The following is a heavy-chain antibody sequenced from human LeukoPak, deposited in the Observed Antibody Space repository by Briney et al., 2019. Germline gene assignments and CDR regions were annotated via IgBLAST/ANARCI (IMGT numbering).Heavy chain of an antibody. CDR2: ISWNSGSI. D-gene: IGHD3-22*01. J-gene: IGHJ4*02. CDR1: GFTFDDYA. V-gene: IGHV3-9*01. Sequence: GGSLRLSCAASGFTFDDYAMHWVRQAPGKGLEWVSGISWNSGSIGYADSVKGRFTISRDNAKNSLYLQMNSPRAEDAALYYCAKDIERRYYDSSGYYYGFDYWGQGTLVTVSS. CDR3: AKDIERRYYDSSGYYYGFDY.